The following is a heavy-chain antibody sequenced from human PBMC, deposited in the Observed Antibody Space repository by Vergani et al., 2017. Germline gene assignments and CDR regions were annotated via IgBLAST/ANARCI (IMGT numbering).Heavy chain of an antibody. J-gene: IGHJ6*03. CDR3: ACCGSTPRWYSMDV. CDR2: ISYDGSNK. Sequence: QVQLVESGGGVVQPGRSLRLSCAASGFTFSSYAMHWVRQAPGKGLEWVAVISYDGSNKYYADSVKGRFTISRDNSKNTLYLQMNSLRAEETAVYYCACCGSTPRWYSMDVCGTGTTVTVSS. CDR1: GFTFSSYA. D-gene: IGHD2-2*01. V-gene: IGHV3-30*07.